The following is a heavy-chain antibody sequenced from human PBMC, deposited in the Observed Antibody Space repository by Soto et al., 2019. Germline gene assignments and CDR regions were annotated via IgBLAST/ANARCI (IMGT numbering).Heavy chain of an antibody. V-gene: IGHV3-33*01. J-gene: IGHJ6*02. CDR2: IWYDGSNQ. D-gene: IGHD2-15*01. CDR1: GFTFSSYG. Sequence: PGGSLRLSCAASGFTFSSYGMHWVRQAPGKGLEWVAVIWYDGSNQYYADSVKGRFTISRDNSKNTLYLQMNSLRAEDTAVYYCARDRYCSGGSCYSGYYYGMDVWGQGTTVTVSS. CDR3: ARDRYCSGGSCYSGYYYGMDV.